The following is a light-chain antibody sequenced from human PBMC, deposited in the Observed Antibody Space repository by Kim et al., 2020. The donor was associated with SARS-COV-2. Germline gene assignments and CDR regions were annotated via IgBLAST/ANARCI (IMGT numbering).Light chain of an antibody. CDR1: QAINSD. J-gene: IGKJ5*01. Sequence: AAIEDRVTFTCRASQAINSDLAWYYQRPGTTPRLLINDASRLESGVPSRFSGSGSGTEFTLTISSLQPEDFATYYCQQFNNYPFTFGQETRLEIK. V-gene: IGKV1D-13*01. CDR2: DAS. CDR3: QQFNNYPFT.